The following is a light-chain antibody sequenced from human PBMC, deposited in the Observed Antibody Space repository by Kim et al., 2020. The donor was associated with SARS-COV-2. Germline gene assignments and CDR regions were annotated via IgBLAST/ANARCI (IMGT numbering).Light chain of an antibody. CDR1: SSDVGGYNF. V-gene: IGLV2-14*03. CDR3: SSYIGYNTYV. J-gene: IGLJ1*01. CDR2: DVA. Sequence: QSGLTQPASVSWSPGQSTTISCTGTSSDVGGYNFVSWYQQYPGEAPKLIIYDVAKLPSGISFRFSGSKSGNTASLTISGLQAEDEADYYCSSYIGYNTYVFGTGTKVTVL.